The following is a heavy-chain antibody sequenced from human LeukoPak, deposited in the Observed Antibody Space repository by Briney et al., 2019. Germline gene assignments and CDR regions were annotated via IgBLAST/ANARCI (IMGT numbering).Heavy chain of an antibody. CDR1: GGTFSSYA. D-gene: IGHD6-6*01. J-gene: IGHJ5*02. V-gene: IGHV1-69*13. Sequence: VASVKVSCKASGGTFSSYAISWVRQAPGQGLEWMGGIFPIFATANYAQKFQNRVTVTADESTSTAYMELSSLRSEDTAVYYCARGCIAARGGCFDPWGQGTLVTVSS. CDR3: ARGCIAARGGCFDP. CDR2: IFPIFATA.